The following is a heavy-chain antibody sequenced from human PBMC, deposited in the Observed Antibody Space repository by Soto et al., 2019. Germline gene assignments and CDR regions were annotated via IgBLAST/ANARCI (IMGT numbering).Heavy chain of an antibody. J-gene: IGHJ4*02. V-gene: IGHV3-23*01. CDR3: AKARDQQWVRLPFDY. Sequence: EVQLLESGGGLVQPGGSLRLSCVGSGFFFSSYTMTWVRQAPGKGLEWVSSFSATTENTYYADSVRGRFTISRDNSKNTLFLQMNSLTAEYTAMYYCAKARDQQWVRLPFDYWGQGILVIVSS. CDR2: FSATTENT. D-gene: IGHD6-19*01. CDR1: GFFFSSYT.